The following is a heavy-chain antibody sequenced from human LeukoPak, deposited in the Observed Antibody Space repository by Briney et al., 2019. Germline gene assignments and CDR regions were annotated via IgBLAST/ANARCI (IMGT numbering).Heavy chain of an antibody. V-gene: IGHV1-2*02. CDR3: ARADFGWYYFDY. Sequence: ASVKVSCKASVYTFTGYYMHWVRQAPGQGLEWMGWINPNSGGTNYAQKFQGRVTMTRDTSISTAYMELSRLRSDDTAVYYCARADFGWYYFDYWGQGTLVTVSS. CDR1: VYTFTGYY. CDR2: INPNSGGT. D-gene: IGHD6-19*01. J-gene: IGHJ4*02.